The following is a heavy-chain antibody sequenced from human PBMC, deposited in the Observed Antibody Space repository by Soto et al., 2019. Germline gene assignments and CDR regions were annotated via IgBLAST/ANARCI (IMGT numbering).Heavy chain of an antibody. CDR1: GGSISSGDYY. V-gene: IGHV4-30-4*01. D-gene: IGHD5-18*01. CDR3: ARVGPGYSYGDLTTTLTFGPIDY. J-gene: IGHJ4*02. CDR2: IYYSGST. Sequence: KASETLSLTCTVSGGSISSGDYYWSWIRQPPGKGLEWIGYIYYSGSTYYNPSLKSRVTISVDTSKNQFSLKLSSVTAADTAVYYCARVGPGYSYGDLTTTLTFGPIDYWGQGTLVTVSS.